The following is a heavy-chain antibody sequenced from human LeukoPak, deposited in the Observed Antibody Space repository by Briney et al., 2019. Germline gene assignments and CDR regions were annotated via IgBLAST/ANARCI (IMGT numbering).Heavy chain of an antibody. Sequence: GGSLRLSCAASGFTFSSYDMHWVRQATGKGLEWVSAIGTAGDTYYPGSVKGRFTISRENAKNSLYLQMNSLRAEDTTVYYCARLVLITMIVVASDAFDIWGQGTMVTVSS. CDR1: GFTFSSYD. J-gene: IGHJ3*02. V-gene: IGHV3-13*01. D-gene: IGHD3-22*01. CDR3: ARLVLITMIVVASDAFDI. CDR2: IGTAGDT.